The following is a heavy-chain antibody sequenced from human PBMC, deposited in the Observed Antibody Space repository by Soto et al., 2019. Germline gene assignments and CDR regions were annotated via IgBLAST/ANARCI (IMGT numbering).Heavy chain of an antibody. V-gene: IGHV4-39*01. J-gene: IGHJ4*02. Sequence: PSETLSLTCTVSGGSISSSSYYWGWIRQPPGKGLEWIGSIYYSGSTYYNPSLKSRVTISVDTSKNQFSLKLSSVTAADTAVYYCARPTGGYSSSWYYFDYWGQGTLVTVSS. D-gene: IGHD6-13*01. CDR1: GGSISSSSYY. CDR3: ARPTGGYSSSWYYFDY. CDR2: IYYSGST.